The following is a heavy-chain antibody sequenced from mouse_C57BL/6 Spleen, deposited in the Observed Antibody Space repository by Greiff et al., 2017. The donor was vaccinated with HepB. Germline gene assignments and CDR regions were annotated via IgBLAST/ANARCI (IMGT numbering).Heavy chain of an antibody. V-gene: IGHV5-12*01. J-gene: IGHJ4*01. Sequence: EVMLVESGGGLVQPGGSLKLSCAASGFTFSDYYMYWVRQTPEKRLEWVAYISNGGGSTYYPDTVKGRFTISRDNAKNTLYLQMSRLKSEDTAMYYCARQWIYYGNYGDAMDYWGQGTSVTVSS. CDR3: ARQWIYYGNYGDAMDY. CDR1: GFTFSDYY. D-gene: IGHD2-1*01. CDR2: ISNGGGST.